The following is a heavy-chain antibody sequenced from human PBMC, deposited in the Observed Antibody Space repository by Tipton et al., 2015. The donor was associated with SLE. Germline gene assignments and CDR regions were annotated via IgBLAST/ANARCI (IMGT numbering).Heavy chain of an antibody. CDR3: ARGPAAELDY. CDR2: IYYSGSP. J-gene: IGHJ4*02. CDR1: GGSISSGGYY. Sequence: TLSLTCTVSGGSISSGGYYWSWIRQHPGKGLEWIGYIYYSGSPYYNPSLKSRVTISVDTSKNQFSLKLSSVTAADTAVYYCARGPAAELDYWGQGTLVTVSS. V-gene: IGHV4-31*03. D-gene: IGHD1-14*01.